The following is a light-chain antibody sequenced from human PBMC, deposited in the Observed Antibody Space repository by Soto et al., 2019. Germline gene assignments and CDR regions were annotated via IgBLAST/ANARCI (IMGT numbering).Light chain of an antibody. CDR3: SSYTSSSTLYV. CDR2: DVR. CDR1: SSDVGAYNY. J-gene: IGLJ1*01. V-gene: IGLV2-14*03. Sequence: QSALTQPASVSGSPGQSITISCTGSSSDVGAYNYVSWYQHHPGKAPKLMIYDVRNRPSGVSNRFSGSKSGNTASLTISGLQAEDEADYYCSSYTSSSTLYVFGTGTRSPS.